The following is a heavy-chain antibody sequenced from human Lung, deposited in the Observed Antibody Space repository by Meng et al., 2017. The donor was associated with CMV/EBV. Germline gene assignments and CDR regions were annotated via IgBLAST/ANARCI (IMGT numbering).Heavy chain of an antibody. CDR2: ISTSGGSI. D-gene: IGHD2-15*01. Sequence: GESLKISCAASGFTFSDYEMNWVRQAPGKGLEWVSYISTSGGSIHYADSMRGRFTISRDNTKNSLYLQMNSLRDEDTAIYYCTRGGKTAEYCSGGSCFHNWFDPWGQGTLVTVSS. V-gene: IGHV3-48*03. J-gene: IGHJ5*02. CDR3: TRGGKTAEYCSGGSCFHNWFDP. CDR1: GFTFSDYE.